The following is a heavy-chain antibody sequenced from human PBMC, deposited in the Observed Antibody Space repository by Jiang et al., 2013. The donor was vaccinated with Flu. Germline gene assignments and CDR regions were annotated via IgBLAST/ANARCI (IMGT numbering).Heavy chain of an antibody. Sequence: QLLESGGGLVQPGRSLRLSCAASGFTFDDYAMHWVRQAPGKGLEWVSGISWNSGSIGYADSVKGRFTISRDNAKNSLYLQMNSLRAEDTALYYCAKDISSGPEKLRYFDWLLYDAFDIWGQGTMVTVSS. CDR2: ISWNSGSI. CDR1: GFTFDDYA. V-gene: IGHV3-9*01. CDR3: AKDISSGPEKLRYFDWLLYDAFDI. J-gene: IGHJ3*02. D-gene: IGHD3-9*01.